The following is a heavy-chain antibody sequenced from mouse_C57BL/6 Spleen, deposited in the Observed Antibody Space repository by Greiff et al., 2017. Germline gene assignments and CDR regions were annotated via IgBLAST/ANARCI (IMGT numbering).Heavy chain of an antibody. J-gene: IGHJ4*01. CDR2: IYWDDDK. V-gene: IGHV8-12*01. Sequence: QVTLKVCGPGILQSSQTLSLTCSFSGFSLSTSGMGVSWIRQPSGKGLEWLAHIYWDDDKRYNPSLKSRLTISKDTSRNQVFLKITSVDTADTATYYCARYYGSSYYYAMDYWGQGTSVTVSS. D-gene: IGHD1-1*01. CDR1: GFSLSTSGMG. CDR3: ARYYGSSYYYAMDY.